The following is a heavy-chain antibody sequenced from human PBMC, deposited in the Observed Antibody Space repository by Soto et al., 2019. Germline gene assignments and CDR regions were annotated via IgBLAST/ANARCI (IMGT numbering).Heavy chain of an antibody. J-gene: IGHJ4*02. CDR2: IGGRGGNT. D-gene: IGHD4-17*01. Sequence: LRLSCVASGFTFDNYAMNWVRQAPGRGLEWVSNIGGRGGNTVYADSMRGRFTISRDNSKNTVYLEMHNLRVEDSATYYCAKPSAYGDFAGSFDSWGQGTLVTVSS. V-gene: IGHV3-23*01. CDR1: GFTFDNYA. CDR3: AKPSAYGDFAGSFDS.